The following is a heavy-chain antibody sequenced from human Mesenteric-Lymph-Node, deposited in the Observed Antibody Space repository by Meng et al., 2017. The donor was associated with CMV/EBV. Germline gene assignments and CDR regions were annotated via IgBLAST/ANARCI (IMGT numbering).Heavy chain of an antibody. CDR3: ASWSAANWFDP. J-gene: IGHJ5*02. D-gene: IGHD6-13*01. CDR1: GGSISSNSW. Sequence: TCAVSGGSISSNSWWSWVRQPPGKGLEWIGEIYHSGSTNYNPSLKSRVIISVDKSKNQFSLKVGSVTAADTAVYYCASWSAANWFDPWGQGTLVTVSS. CDR2: IYHSGST. V-gene: IGHV4-4*02.